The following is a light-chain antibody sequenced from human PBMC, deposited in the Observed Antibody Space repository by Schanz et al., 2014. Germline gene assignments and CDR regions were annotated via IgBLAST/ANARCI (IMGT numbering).Light chain of an antibody. Sequence: QSALTQPASVSGSPGQSITISCTGTSSDVGGYNYVSWYQQHPGKAPKLMIYEATKRPSGVSNRFSGSKSGNTASLTISGLQVEDEADYYCCSYAGSSRVFGGGTKLTVL. CDR1: SSDVGGYNY. CDR2: EAT. J-gene: IGLJ3*02. CDR3: CSYAGSSRV. V-gene: IGLV2-23*01.